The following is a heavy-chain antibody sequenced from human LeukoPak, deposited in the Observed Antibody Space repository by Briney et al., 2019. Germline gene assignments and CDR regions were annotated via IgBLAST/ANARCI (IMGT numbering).Heavy chain of an antibody. V-gene: IGHV3-48*04. CDR3: ARGYGDPLDYYYYMDV. J-gene: IGHJ6*03. D-gene: IGHD4-17*01. CDR1: GFTFSSYS. Sequence: PGGSLRLSCAASGFTFSSYSMNWVRQAPGKGLEWVSYISSSSSTIYYADSVKGRFTISRDNAKNSLYLQMNSLRTEDTAVYYCARGYGDPLDYYYYMDVWGNGTTVTVSS. CDR2: ISSSSSTI.